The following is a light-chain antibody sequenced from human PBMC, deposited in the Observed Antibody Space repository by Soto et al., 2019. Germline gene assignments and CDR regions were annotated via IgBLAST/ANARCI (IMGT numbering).Light chain of an antibody. CDR1: QSVGSNY. CDR2: GAS. Sequence: EIVLMQFPGTLSLSPGERATLSCRASQSVGSNYLAWYQQRPGQPPNLLIFGASHRAPDIPDRFSGSGSGTDFTLTISRLEPEDFAVYYCQQYGGSVQTFGQGTKVEIK. J-gene: IGKJ1*01. CDR3: QQYGGSVQT. V-gene: IGKV3-20*01.